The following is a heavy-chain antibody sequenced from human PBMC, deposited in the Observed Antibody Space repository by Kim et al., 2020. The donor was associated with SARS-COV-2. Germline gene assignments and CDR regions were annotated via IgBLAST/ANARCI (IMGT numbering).Heavy chain of an antibody. CDR3: ARLSSSWYGYHYYYGMDV. D-gene: IGHD6-13*01. CDR1: GYTFTSYD. CDR2: MNPNSGNT. Sequence: ASVKISCKASGYTFTSYDINWVRQATGQGLEWMGWMNPNSGNTGYAQKFQGRVTMTRNTSISTAYMELSSLRSEDTAVYYCARLSSSWYGYHYYYGMDVWGQGTTVTVSS. V-gene: IGHV1-8*01. J-gene: IGHJ6*02.